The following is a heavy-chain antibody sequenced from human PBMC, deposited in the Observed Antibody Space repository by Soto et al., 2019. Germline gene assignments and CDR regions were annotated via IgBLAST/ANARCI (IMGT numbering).Heavy chain of an antibody. CDR1: GGSISSYY. Sequence: PSETLSLTCTVSGGSISSYYWSWIRQPPGKGLEWIGYIYYSGSTNYNPSLKSRVTISVDTSKNQFSLKLSSVTAADTAVYYCARVFLIERWFDPWGQGTLVTVSS. V-gene: IGHV4-59*01. D-gene: IGHD3-16*01. CDR2: IYYSGST. J-gene: IGHJ5*02. CDR3: ARVFLIERWFDP.